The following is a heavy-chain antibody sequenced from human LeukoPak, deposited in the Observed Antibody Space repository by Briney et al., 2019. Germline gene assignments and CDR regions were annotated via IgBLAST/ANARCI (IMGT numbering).Heavy chain of an antibody. CDR1: GGTFISYA. V-gene: IGHV1-69*13. CDR2: IIPIFGTA. Sequence: SVKVSCKASGGTFISYAISWVRQAPGQGLEWMGGIIPIFGTANYAQKFQGRVTITADESTSTAYMELSSLRSEDTAVYYCARAEDYYDSSGLEDAFDIWGQGTMVTVSS. D-gene: IGHD3-22*01. CDR3: ARAEDYYDSSGLEDAFDI. J-gene: IGHJ3*02.